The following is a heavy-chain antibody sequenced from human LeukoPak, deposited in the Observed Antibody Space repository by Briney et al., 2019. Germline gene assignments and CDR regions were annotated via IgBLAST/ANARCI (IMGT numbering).Heavy chain of an antibody. CDR2: MNPITGST. CDR1: GYTFSDYD. CDR3: ARVKRFPTVWFDP. Sequence: RASVKVSCKASGYTFSDYDINWVRQAAGQGLEWMGWMNPITGSTGYVQKFRGRIIMTRDTSITTAFMELTSLTSDDTAIYYCARVKRFPTVWFDPWGQGTLVSVSS. D-gene: IGHD3-10*01. V-gene: IGHV1-8*01. J-gene: IGHJ5*02.